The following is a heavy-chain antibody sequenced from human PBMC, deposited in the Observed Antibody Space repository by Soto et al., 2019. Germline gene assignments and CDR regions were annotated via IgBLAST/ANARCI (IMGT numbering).Heavy chain of an antibody. CDR3: AKIPSVVLVPSTLGGNNWFDP. CDR1: GLTFSSYA. CDR2: ISGSGGST. Sequence: GGSLRLSCAASGLTFSSYAMNWVRQAPGKGLEWVSAISGSGGSTYYADSVKGRFTTSRDNSKNTLYLQMNSLRAEDTAVYFCAKIPSVVLVPSTLGGNNWFDPWGQGTLVTVSS. V-gene: IGHV3-23*01. J-gene: IGHJ5*02. D-gene: IGHD2-15*01.